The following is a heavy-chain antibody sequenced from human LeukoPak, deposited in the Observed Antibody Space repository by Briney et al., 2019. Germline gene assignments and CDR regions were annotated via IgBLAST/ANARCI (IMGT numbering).Heavy chain of an antibody. J-gene: IGHJ4*02. CDR2: IYPGDSEI. Sequence: GESLKISCKGSGYSFTTHWIAWVRQMPGKGLEWMGIIYPGDSEIKYSPSFQGQVTISADKSISTAYLQWSSLQAADTAMYYCTRLASRRDPDKTSGQAHFDIWGQGTLATVSS. CDR1: GYSFTTHW. V-gene: IGHV5-51*01. CDR3: TRLASRRDPDKTSGQAHFDI. D-gene: IGHD2-15*01.